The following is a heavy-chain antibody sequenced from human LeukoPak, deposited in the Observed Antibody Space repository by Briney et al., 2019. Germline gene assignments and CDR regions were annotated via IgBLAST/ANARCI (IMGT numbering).Heavy chain of an antibody. J-gene: IGHJ4*02. V-gene: IGHV3-23*01. Sequence: GGSLRVSSAASGFIFISLAMTWVRQAPGKGREWVSTINAVDANTYYADSVKGRFTVSRDNSRNTLYLQMNSLRAEDTAVYYCAKQFLGANWGQGTLVIVSS. CDR1: GFIFISLA. CDR2: INAVDANT. D-gene: IGHD4/OR15-4a*01. CDR3: AKQFLGAN.